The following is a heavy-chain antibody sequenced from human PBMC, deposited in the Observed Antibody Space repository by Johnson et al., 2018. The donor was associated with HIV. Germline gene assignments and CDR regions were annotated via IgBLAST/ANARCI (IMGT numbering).Heavy chain of an antibody. CDR2: IRNKANSYTT. D-gene: IGHD4/OR15-4a*01. CDR1: GFTFSSYA. V-gene: IGHV3-72*01. J-gene: IGHJ3*01. Sequence: VQLVESGGGVVQPGRSLRLSCAASGFTFSSYAMHWVRQAPGKGLEWVGRIRNKANSYTTEYAASVRGRFTISRDDSKNSLYLQMNSLKTEDTAVYYCARRGDFGAYDPFDCWGQGTMVTVSS. CDR3: ARRGDFGAYDPFDC.